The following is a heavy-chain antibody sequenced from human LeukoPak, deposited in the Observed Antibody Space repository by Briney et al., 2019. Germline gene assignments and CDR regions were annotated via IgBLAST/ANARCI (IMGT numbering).Heavy chain of an antibody. CDR3: ARGGWLPPYNWFDP. CDR2: IKQDGSEK. Sequence: GGSLRLSCAASGFTFSSYWMSWVRQAPGKGLEWVANIKQDGSEKYYVDSVKGRFTISRDNAKNSLYLQMNSLRAEDTAVYYCARGGWLPPYNWFDPWGQGTLVTVSS. J-gene: IGHJ5*02. V-gene: IGHV3-7*01. D-gene: IGHD3-22*01. CDR1: GFTFSSYW.